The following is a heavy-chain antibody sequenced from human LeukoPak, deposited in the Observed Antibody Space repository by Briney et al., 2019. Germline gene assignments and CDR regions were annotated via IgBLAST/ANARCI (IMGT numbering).Heavy chain of an antibody. CDR3: ARAARPYCSSTSCYYYYGMDV. Sequence: SETLSLTCTVSGGSVSSGSYYWSWIRQPPGKGLEWIGYIYYSGSTNYTPSLKSRVTISVDTSKNQFSLKLSSVTAADTAVYYCARAARPYCSSTSCYYYYGMDVWGQGTTVTVSS. J-gene: IGHJ6*02. CDR1: GGSVSSGSYY. V-gene: IGHV4-61*01. D-gene: IGHD2-2*01. CDR2: IYYSGST.